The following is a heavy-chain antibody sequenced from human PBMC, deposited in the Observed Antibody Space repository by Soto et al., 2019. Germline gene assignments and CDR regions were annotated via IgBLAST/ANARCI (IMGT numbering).Heavy chain of an antibody. D-gene: IGHD5-18*01. V-gene: IGHV1-24*01. CDR2: FDREDGET. Sequence: GASVKVSCKVSGYTLAEFSMHWGRQAPGKGLEWMGGFDREDGETIYAQKFQGRVTMTEDTSTNTAYMELSSLRSEDTAVYYCARETAMVKAADLYYYYYGMDVWG. CDR3: ARETAMVKAADLYYYYYGMDV. J-gene: IGHJ6*02. CDR1: GYTLAEFS.